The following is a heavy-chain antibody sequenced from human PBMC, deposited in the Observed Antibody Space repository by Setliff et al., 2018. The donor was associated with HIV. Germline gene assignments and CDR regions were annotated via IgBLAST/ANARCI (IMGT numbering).Heavy chain of an antibody. Sequence: GGSLRLSCAASGFTFSSYAMNWVRQAPGKGLEWVSSISYGSTYIYQSDSVRGRFTISRDDAKKSLYLQMNSLRAEDTAVYYCAKASSRYGPFDYWGQGTLVTVSS. J-gene: IGHJ4*02. V-gene: IGHV3-21*01. CDR3: AKASSRYGPFDY. CDR1: GFTFSSYA. D-gene: IGHD2-2*01. CDR2: ISYGSTYI.